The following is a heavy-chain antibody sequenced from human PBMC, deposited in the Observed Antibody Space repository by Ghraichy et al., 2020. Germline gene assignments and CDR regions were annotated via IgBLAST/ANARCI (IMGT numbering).Heavy chain of an antibody. CDR3: ARQGDVSSSWRFDY. CDR1: GGSISSYY. J-gene: IGHJ4*02. CDR2: IYYSGST. V-gene: IGHV4-59*08. Sequence: SETLSLTCTVSGGSISSYYWSWIRQPPGKGLEWIGYIYYSGSTNYNPSLKSRVTISVDTSKNQFSLKLSSVTAAETAVYYCARQGDVSSSWRFDYWGQGTLVTVSS. D-gene: IGHD6-13*01.